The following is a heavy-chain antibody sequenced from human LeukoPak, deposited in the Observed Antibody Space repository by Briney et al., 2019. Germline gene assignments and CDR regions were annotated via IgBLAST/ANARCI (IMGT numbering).Heavy chain of an antibody. CDR2: IKQDGSEK. J-gene: IGHJ3*02. CDR1: GFTFSSYA. CDR3: ARVSGCSSTSCYHDAFDI. Sequence: PGGSLRLSCAASGFTFSSYAMSWVRQAPGKGLEWVANIKQDGSEKYYVDSVKGRFTISRDNAKNSLYLQMNSLRAEDTAVYYCARVSGCSSTSCYHDAFDIWGQGTMVTVSS. D-gene: IGHD2-2*01. V-gene: IGHV3-7*01.